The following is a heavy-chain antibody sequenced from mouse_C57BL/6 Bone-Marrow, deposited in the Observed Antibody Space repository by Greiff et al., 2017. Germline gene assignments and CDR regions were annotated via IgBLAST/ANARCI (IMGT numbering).Heavy chain of an antibody. J-gene: IGHJ4*01. CDR3: ARSGWFDDKAY. V-gene: IGHV1-50*01. D-gene: IGHD2-3*01. CDR1: GYTFTSYW. Sequence: VQLQQPGAELVKPGASVKLSCKASGYTFTSYWMPWVKQRPGQGLEWIGDIDPSDSYTNYNEKFKGKATLTVDTSSSTAYMQLRSLPAEASAVYYCARSGWFDDKAYWGQGNAVTVSA. CDR2: IDPSDSYT.